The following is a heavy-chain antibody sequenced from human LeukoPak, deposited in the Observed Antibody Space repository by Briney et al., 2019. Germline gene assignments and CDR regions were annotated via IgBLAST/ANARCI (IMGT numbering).Heavy chain of an antibody. J-gene: IGHJ4*02. Sequence: GGSLRLSCAASGFTFSTYSMNWVRQAPGKGLEWVSSITSSGTYVQITDSLEGRFTISRDNAKNSLYLQLSSLRAEDTAVYYCARARYSDYWGQGTLVTVSS. CDR3: ARARYSDY. V-gene: IGHV3-21*06. CDR2: ITSSGTYV. D-gene: IGHD2-15*01. CDR1: GFTFSTYS.